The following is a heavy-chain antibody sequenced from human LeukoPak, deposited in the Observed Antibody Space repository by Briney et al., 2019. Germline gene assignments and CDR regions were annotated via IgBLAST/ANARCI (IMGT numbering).Heavy chain of an antibody. Sequence: ASVKVSCKASGYTFTSYAISWVRQAPGQGLEWMGRIIPIFGIANYAQKFQGRVTITADKSTSTAYMELSSLRSEDTAVYYCARDPNVGGNFDYWGQGTLVTVSS. D-gene: IGHD2-15*01. CDR1: GYTFTSYA. CDR2: IIPIFGIA. CDR3: ARDPNVGGNFDY. J-gene: IGHJ4*02. V-gene: IGHV1-69*04.